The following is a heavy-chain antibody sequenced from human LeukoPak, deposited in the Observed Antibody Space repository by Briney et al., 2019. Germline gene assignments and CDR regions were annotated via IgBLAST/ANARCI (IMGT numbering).Heavy chain of an antibody. V-gene: IGHV1-46*01. Sequence: ASVKVSCKASGYTFTSYYMHWVRQAPEQGLEWMGIINPSGGSTSYAQKFQGRVTMTRDTSTSTVYMELSSVRSEDTAVYYCARYRGYSGSYKRAEYFQHWGQGTLVTVSS. CDR1: GYTFTSYY. J-gene: IGHJ1*01. CDR2: INPSGGST. D-gene: IGHD1-26*01. CDR3: ARYRGYSGSYKRAEYFQH.